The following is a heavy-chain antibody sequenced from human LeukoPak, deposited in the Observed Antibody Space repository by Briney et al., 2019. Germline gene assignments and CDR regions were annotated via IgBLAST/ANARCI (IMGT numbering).Heavy chain of an antibody. V-gene: IGHV4-34*01. CDR1: GGSFSGYY. Sequence: PSESLSLTCAVYGGSFSGYYWSWIRQPPGKGLEWIGEINHSGSTNYNPSLKSRVTISVDTSKNQFSLKLSSVTAADTAVYYCARVYSSWSPFGYWGQGTLVTVSS. CDR2: INHSGST. CDR3: ARVYSSWSPFGY. J-gene: IGHJ4*02. D-gene: IGHD6-13*01.